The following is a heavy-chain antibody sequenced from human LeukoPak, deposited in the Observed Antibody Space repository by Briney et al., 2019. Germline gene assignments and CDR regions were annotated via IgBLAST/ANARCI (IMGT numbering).Heavy chain of an antibody. CDR1: GYTFTGYY. CDR2: INPNSGGT. Sequence: ASVKVSCKASGYTFTGYYMHWVRQAPGQGLEWMGWINPNSGGTNYAQKFQGRVTMTRDTSISTAYMELSRLRSDDTAVYHCARVGKWELLRVWYYFDYWGQGTLVTVSS. D-gene: IGHD1-26*01. CDR3: ARVGKWELLRVWYYFDY. J-gene: IGHJ4*02. V-gene: IGHV1-2*02.